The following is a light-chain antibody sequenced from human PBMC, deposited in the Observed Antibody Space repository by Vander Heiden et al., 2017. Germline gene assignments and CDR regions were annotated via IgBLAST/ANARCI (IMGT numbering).Light chain of an antibody. CDR2: DVS. CDR1: SNDIGGYNY. V-gene: IGLV2-14*01. CDR3: SAYRSSSTRV. Sequence: QSALTQPASLSGSPRQSIAIACTGTSNDIGGYNYVSRHKQHPGKAPNLIIDDVSNRPSGVSNRVSGSKSGNTVTLSSSGLKDEDEADYYGSAYRSSSTRVFGGGTKLTVL. J-gene: IGLJ2*01.